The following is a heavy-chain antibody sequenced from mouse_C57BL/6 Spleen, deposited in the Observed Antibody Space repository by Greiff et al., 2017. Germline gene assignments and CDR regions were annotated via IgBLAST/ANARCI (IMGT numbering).Heavy chain of an antibody. J-gene: IGHJ2*01. CDR1: GYTFTSYW. Sequence: QVQLQQPGAELVKPGASVKLSCKASGYTFTSYWMHWVKQRPGQGLEWIGMIHPNSGSTNYNEKFKSKATLTVDKSSSTAYMQLSSLTSEDSAVYYCAREGYYSNYASFDYWGQGTTLTVSS. CDR3: AREGYYSNYASFDY. V-gene: IGHV1-64*01. CDR2: IHPNSGST. D-gene: IGHD2-5*01.